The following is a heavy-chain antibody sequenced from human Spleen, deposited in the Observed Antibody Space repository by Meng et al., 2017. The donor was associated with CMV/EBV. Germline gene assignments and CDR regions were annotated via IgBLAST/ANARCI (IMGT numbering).Heavy chain of an antibody. Sequence: SVKVSCKASGGTISSYAVTWVRQAPGQGLEWMGGIIPTFGTANYAQKFQGRVTIATDESTDAAYMELSRLRSDDTAVYYCARAVGYCSGGSCDWGQGTLVTVSS. CDR1: GGTISSYA. V-gene: IGHV1-69*05. CDR3: ARAVGYCSGGSCD. D-gene: IGHD2-15*01. J-gene: IGHJ4*02. CDR2: IIPTFGTA.